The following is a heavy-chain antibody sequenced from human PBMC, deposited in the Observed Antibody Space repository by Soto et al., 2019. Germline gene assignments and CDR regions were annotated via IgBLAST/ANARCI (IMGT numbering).Heavy chain of an antibody. CDR2: IWYDGSNK. CDR3: ARDRGLPTALLSHYYGMDV. J-gene: IGHJ6*02. CDR1: GFTFSSYG. D-gene: IGHD2-21*01. V-gene: IGHV3-33*01. Sequence: GGSLRLSCAASGFTFSSYGMHWVRQAPGKGLEWVAVIWYDGSNKYYADSVKGRFTISRDNSKNTLYLQMNSLRAEDTAVYYCARDRGLPTALLSHYYGMDVWGQGTTVTVSS.